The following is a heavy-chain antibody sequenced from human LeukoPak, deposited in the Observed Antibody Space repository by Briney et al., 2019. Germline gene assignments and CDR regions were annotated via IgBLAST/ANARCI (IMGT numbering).Heavy chain of an antibody. Sequence: GGSLRLSCAASGFTFSSYSMNWVRQAPGKGLEWVSSISSSSSYIYYADSVKGRFTISRDNAKNSLYLQMNSVRAEDTAVYYCARDLDFWSGYYIGPFDYWGQGTLVTVSS. CDR1: GFTFSSYS. D-gene: IGHD3-3*01. CDR2: ISSSSSYI. CDR3: ARDLDFWSGYYIGPFDY. V-gene: IGHV3-21*01. J-gene: IGHJ4*02.